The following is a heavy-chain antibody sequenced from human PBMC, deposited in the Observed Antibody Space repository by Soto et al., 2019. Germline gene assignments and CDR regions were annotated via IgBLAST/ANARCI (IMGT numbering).Heavy chain of an antibody. CDR1: GYTFTSYD. J-gene: IGHJ5*02. CDR3: ARDLAVAGRPQNCWFDP. Sequence: GASVKVSCKASGYTFTSYDINWVRQATGQGLEWMGWMNPNSGNTGYAQKFQGRVTMTRNTSISTAYMELNSLRAEDTALYYCARDLAVAGRPQNCWFDPWGQGTLVTVSS. CDR2: MNPNSGNT. D-gene: IGHD6-19*01. V-gene: IGHV1-8*01.